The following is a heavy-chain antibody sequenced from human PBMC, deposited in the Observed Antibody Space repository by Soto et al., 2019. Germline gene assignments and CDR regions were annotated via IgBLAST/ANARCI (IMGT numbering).Heavy chain of an antibody. V-gene: IGHV3-48*03. Sequence: EVQLVESGGGLVQPGGSLRLSCAASGFTFSSYEMNWVRQAPGKGLEWVSYISSSGSTIYYADSVKGRFTISRDNAKNSLYLQMNSLRAEDTAVYYCARRPYYYDSSGYYGWGQGTLVTVSS. CDR3: ARRPYYYDSSGYYG. D-gene: IGHD3-22*01. CDR2: ISSSGSTI. J-gene: IGHJ4*02. CDR1: GFTFSSYE.